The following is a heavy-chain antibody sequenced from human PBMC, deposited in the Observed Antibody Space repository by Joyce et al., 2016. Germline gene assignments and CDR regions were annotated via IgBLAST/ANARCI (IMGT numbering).Heavy chain of an antibody. Sequence: EVQLVESGGGLAQPGGSLKLSCAASGFTFSGSSMHWVRKASGKGVEWVGRIRSKPKGDATGYAASVKGRFVISRDDSKNTLYLQMNSLKVEDSAVYYCARLAITSPLPDYWGQGTLVTVSS. V-gene: IGHV3-73*02. D-gene: IGHD3-16*01. CDR2: IRSKPKGDAT. J-gene: IGHJ4*02. CDR1: GFTFSGSS. CDR3: ARLAITSPLPDY.